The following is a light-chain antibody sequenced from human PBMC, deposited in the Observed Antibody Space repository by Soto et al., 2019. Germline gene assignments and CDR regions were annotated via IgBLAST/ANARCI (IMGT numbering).Light chain of an antibody. V-gene: IGKV1-5*01. CDR3: QQYNVWPPWT. J-gene: IGKJ1*01. Sequence: DFQMTQSPSTLSASVGDRVTITCRASQNIVTWLAWYQQKPGKAPQLLIYDASTLGSGVPSRFSGSGSGTQFTLTVSSLQSEDFAVYYCQQYNVWPPWTFGHGTKVDIK. CDR2: DAS. CDR1: QNIVTW.